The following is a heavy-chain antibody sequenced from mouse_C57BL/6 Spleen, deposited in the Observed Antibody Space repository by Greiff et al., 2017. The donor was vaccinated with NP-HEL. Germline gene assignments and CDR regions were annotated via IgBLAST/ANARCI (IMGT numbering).Heavy chain of an antibody. Sequence: VQLQQSGAELVRPGASVKLSCTASGFNIKDDYMHWVKQRPEQGLEWIGWIDPENGDTEYASKFQGKATITADTSSNTAYLQLSSLTSEDTAVYYCTLTGTSYFDYWGQGTTLTVSS. CDR1: GFNIKDDY. V-gene: IGHV14-4*01. D-gene: IGHD4-1*01. CDR2: IDPENGDT. CDR3: TLTGTSYFDY. J-gene: IGHJ2*01.